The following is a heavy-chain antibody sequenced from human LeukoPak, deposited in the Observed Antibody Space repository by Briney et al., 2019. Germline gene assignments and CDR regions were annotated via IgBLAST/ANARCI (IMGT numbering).Heavy chain of an antibody. V-gene: IGHV4-34*01. D-gene: IGHD6-6*01. CDR1: GGSFGGYY. Sequence: SETLSLTCAVYGGSFGGYYWSWIRQPPGKGLEWIGQINDSGSTNYNPSLKGRVTISVDTSKKQFSLKLSSVTAADTAVYYCARASAYSTSSGVNYWGQGALVTVSS. CDR2: INDSGST. CDR3: ARASAYSTSSGVNY. J-gene: IGHJ4*02.